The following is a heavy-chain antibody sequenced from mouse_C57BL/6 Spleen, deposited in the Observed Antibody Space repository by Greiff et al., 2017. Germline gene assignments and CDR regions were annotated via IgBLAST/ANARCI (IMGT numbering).Heavy chain of an antibody. CDR3: ARHEVDGYYFDY. CDR1: GYTFTEYT. CDR2: FYPGSGSI. J-gene: IGHJ2*01. D-gene: IGHD2-3*01. V-gene: IGHV1-62-2*01. Sequence: VQLQQSGAELVKPGASVKLSCKASGYTFTEYTIHWVKQRSGQGLEWIGWFYPGSGSIKYNEKFKDKATLTADKSSSTVYLKLSRLTSEDSTVYFCARHEVDGYYFDYWGQGTTLTVSS.